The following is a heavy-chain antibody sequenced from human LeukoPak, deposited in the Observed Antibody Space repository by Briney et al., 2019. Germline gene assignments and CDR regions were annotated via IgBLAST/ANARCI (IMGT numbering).Heavy chain of an antibody. Sequence: GASVKVSCKASGYTFTGYYMHWVRQAPGQGLEWMGWINPNSGGTNYAQKFQGRVTMTRDTSISTAYMELSRLRSDDTAVYYCARGRNYDYYYYYMDVWGKGTTVTISS. V-gene: IGHV1-2*02. CDR3: ARGRNYDYYYYYMDV. J-gene: IGHJ6*03. CDR1: GYTFTGYY. CDR2: INPNSGGT. D-gene: IGHD1-7*01.